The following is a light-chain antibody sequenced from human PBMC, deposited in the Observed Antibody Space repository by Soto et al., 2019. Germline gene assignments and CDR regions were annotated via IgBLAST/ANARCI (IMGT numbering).Light chain of an antibody. CDR3: QQRSYWLT. CDR1: QRIDSF. CDR2: DAS. V-gene: IGKV3-11*01. J-gene: IGKJ4*01. Sequence: IVLTPSPATLSLSPGDIATLSCRASQRIDSFLAWYQQKPCQSPRLLVFDASNRATGIPARFSGSGSGTDFTLTLSGLEPEDIAVYYWQQRSYWLTFGGGTEVEIK.